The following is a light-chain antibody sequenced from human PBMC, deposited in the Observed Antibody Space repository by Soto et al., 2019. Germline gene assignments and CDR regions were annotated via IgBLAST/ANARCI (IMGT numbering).Light chain of an antibody. CDR2: EVN. Sequence: QSALTQPPSASGSPGQSVAISCTGTSSDIGAYNYVSWYQQHPDKAPKLIIYEVNKRPSGVPDRFSGSKSGNTASLTVSGLQADDEADYYCASFAGTSNPSWVFGGGTKVPVL. CDR1: SSDIGAYNY. V-gene: IGLV2-8*01. J-gene: IGLJ3*02. CDR3: ASFAGTSNPSWV.